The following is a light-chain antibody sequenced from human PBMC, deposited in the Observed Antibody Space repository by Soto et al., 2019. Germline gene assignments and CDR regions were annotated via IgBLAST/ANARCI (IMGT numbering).Light chain of an antibody. V-gene: IGLV1-44*01. CDR1: SSNIESHS. CDR2: TNN. Sequence: QSVLTQPPSVSGTPGQRITISCSGSSSNIESHSVSWYQLVPGTAPKLLIITNNQRPSGIPDRFSASKSGASASLVISGLQSEDEATYYCATWDDSRKGVFGTGTKLTVL. J-gene: IGLJ1*01. CDR3: ATWDDSRKGV.